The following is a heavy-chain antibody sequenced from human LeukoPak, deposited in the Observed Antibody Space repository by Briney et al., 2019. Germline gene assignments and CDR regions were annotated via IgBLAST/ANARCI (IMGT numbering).Heavy chain of an antibody. CDR1: GFTFSSYS. CDR2: ISSSSSYI. Sequence: GGSLRLSCAASGFTFSSYSMNWVRQAPGKGLEWVSSISSSSSYIYYADSVKGRFTISRDNAKNSLYLQMNSLRAEDTAVYYCARMGPGGYDSFFDYWGQGTLVTVSS. D-gene: IGHD5-12*01. CDR3: ARMGPGGYDSFFDY. J-gene: IGHJ4*02. V-gene: IGHV3-21*01.